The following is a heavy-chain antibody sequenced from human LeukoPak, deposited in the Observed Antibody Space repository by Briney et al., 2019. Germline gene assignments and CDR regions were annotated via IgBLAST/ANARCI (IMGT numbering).Heavy chain of an antibody. D-gene: IGHD6-19*01. CDR3: AKVRGQWLVSGAFDI. Sequence: GGSLRLSCAASGFTFSNYDMHWVRQATGKGLEWVSSIGTAGDTYYPGSVKGRFTISRDNSKNTLYLQMNSLRAEDTAVYYCAKVRGQWLVSGAFDIWGQGTMVTVSS. V-gene: IGHV3-13*01. J-gene: IGHJ3*02. CDR2: IGTAGDT. CDR1: GFTFSNYD.